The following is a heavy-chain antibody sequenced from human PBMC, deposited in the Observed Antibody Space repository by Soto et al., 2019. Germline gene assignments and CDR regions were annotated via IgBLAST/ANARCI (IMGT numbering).Heavy chain of an antibody. CDR2: IIPVFDKA. CDR1: GGPFGSSA. Sequence: QVQLVQSGADVKKPGSSVKVSCKTSGGPFGSSAINWVRQAPAQGLEWMGEIIPVFDKANYAQNFQGRLTITADEPTGIVFMQLSSLRSEDTAVYFCARLRRDWGDAFDLWGLGTFVTVSS. V-gene: IGHV1-69*01. J-gene: IGHJ3*01. CDR3: ARLRRDWGDAFDL. D-gene: IGHD3-16*01.